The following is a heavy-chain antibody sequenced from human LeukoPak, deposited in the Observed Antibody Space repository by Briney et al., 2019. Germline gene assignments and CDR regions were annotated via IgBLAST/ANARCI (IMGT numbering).Heavy chain of an antibody. J-gene: IGHJ6*03. CDR1: GFTFSKFA. V-gene: IGHV3-30*02. CDR3: AREVAGKDIGVVPAGRRGSFYYMDV. D-gene: IGHD2-2*01. CDR2: IGHDANNQ. Sequence: GGSLRLSCVASGFTFSKFAMHWVRQAPGKGLEWVTLIGHDANNQYYADSVKGRFTVSRDNAKNTLYLQMNSLRLEDAAVYYCAREVAGKDIGVVPAGRRGSFYYMDVWGKGTTVTVSS.